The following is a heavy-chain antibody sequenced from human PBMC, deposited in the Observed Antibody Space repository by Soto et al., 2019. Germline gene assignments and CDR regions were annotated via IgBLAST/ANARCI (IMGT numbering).Heavy chain of an antibody. D-gene: IGHD3-10*01. CDR1: GFTVTSNY. Sequence: EVQLVASGGGLVQPGGSLSLSCAASGFTVTSNYMSWVRQAPGKGLEWVSVIYSGGSTYYADSVKGRFTISRDNSKNPLYLQMYSLRAEDTAVYYCARDRGDGGVDYWGQGTLVTVSS. J-gene: IGHJ4*02. CDR3: ARDRGDGGVDY. CDR2: IYSGGST. V-gene: IGHV3-66*01.